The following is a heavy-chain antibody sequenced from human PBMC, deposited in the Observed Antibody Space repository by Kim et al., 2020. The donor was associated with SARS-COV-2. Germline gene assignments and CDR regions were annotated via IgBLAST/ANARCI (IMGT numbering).Heavy chain of an antibody. J-gene: IGHJ3*02. CDR3: ARRGIAVAGTGKAFDI. V-gene: IGHV5-51*01. CDR1: GYSFTSYW. Sequence: GEYLKISCKGSGYSFTSYWIGWVRQMPGKGLEWMGIIYPGDSDTRYSPSFQGQVTISADKSISTAYLQWSSLKASDTAMYYCARRGIAVAGTGKAFDIWGQGTMVTVSS. D-gene: IGHD6-19*01. CDR2: IYPGDSDT.